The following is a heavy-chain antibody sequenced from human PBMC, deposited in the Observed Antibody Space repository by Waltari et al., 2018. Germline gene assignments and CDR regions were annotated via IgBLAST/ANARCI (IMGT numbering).Heavy chain of an antibody. CDR1: GGSFSGYY. CDR3: ARAPRTKYYYDSSGSHYFDY. CDR2: INHSGRT. J-gene: IGHJ4*02. Sequence: QVQLQQWGAGLLKPSETLSLTCAVYGGSFSGYYWSWIRQPPGKGLEWIGEINHSGRTNYNPSLKSRVTISVDTSKNQFSLKLSSVTAADTAVYYCARAPRTKYYYDSSGSHYFDYWGQGTLVTVSS. D-gene: IGHD3-22*01. V-gene: IGHV4-34*01.